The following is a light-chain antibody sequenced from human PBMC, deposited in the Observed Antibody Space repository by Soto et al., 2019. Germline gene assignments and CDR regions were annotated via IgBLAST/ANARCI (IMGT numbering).Light chain of an antibody. Sequence: QSALTQPPSASGSPGQSVTSSCTGTSSDVGGYNYVSWYQQHPGKAPKLMIYEVSKRPSGVPDRFSGSKSGNTASLTVSGLQAEDEADYYCSSYAGSIRYVFGTGTKLTVL. J-gene: IGLJ1*01. CDR3: SSYAGSIRYV. V-gene: IGLV2-8*01. CDR1: SSDVGGYNY. CDR2: EVS.